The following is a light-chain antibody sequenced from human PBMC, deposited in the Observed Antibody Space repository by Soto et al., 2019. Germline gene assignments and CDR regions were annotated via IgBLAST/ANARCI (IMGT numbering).Light chain of an antibody. J-gene: IGKJ1*01. CDR1: QSITSY. CDR2: AAS. Sequence: DIQMTQSPSSLSASVGDRVTITCRARQSITSYLNWYQQKPGKAPQLLIYAASSLQSGVPSRFSGSGSGTDFTLTISSLQHEDFATYFCQQSYTTPWTFGQGTKVAVK. CDR3: QQSYTTPWT. V-gene: IGKV1-39*01.